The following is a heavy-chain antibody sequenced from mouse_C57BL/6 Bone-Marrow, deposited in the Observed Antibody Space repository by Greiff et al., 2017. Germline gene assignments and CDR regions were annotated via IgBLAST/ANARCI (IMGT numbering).Heavy chain of an antibody. CDR1: GYTFTSYW. CDR3: AREKSSPLEWYFDV. V-gene: IGHV1-69*01. Sequence: QVQLQQSGAELAKPGASVKLSCKASGYTFTSYWMHWVKQRPGQGLEWIGEIDPSDSYTNYNQKFKGKSTLTVDKSSSTAYMQLSSLTSEDSAVYYCAREKSSPLEWYFDVWGTGTTVTVSS. J-gene: IGHJ1*03. CDR2: IDPSDSYT. D-gene: IGHD1-3*01.